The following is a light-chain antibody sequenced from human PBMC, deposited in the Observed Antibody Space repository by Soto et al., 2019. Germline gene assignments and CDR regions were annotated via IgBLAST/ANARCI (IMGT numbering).Light chain of an antibody. CDR2: EVT. CDR3: CSFADFTYV. J-gene: IGLJ1*01. CDR1: SSDIGSYDL. V-gene: IGLV2-23*02. Sequence: QSALTQPASVSGSPGQSITIFCTGTSSDIGSYDLVSWYQQHPGTASKLIIYEVTKRPSGVSTRFSSSKSGNTASLTISGLQAVDEADYYCCSFADFTYVFGTGTKVTVL.